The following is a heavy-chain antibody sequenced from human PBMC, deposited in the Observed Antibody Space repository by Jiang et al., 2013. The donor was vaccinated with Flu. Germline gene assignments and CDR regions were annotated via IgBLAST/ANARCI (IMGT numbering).Heavy chain of an antibody. CDR3: ATAVGGGVTFDP. J-gene: IGHJ5*02. V-gene: IGHV1-24*01. CDR1: TELS. Sequence: TELSMHWVRQAPGKGLEWMGGFDPEDGETIYAQKFQGRVTMTEDTSTDTAYMELSSLRSEDTAVYYCATAVGGGVTFDPWGQGTLVTVSS. D-gene: IGHD3-16*01. CDR2: FDPEDGET.